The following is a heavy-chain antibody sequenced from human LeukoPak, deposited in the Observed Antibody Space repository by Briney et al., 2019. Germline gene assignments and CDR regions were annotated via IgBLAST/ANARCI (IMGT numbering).Heavy chain of an antibody. J-gene: IGHJ3*02. CDR3: VRRAMVRGVMNAFDI. CDR1: GFTFSDYY. V-gene: IGHV3-11*06. Sequence: GGSLRLSCAASGFTFSDYYMSWIRQAPGKGLEWVSYISSSSSYTNYADSVKGRFTISRDNAKNSLYLQMNSLRAEDTAVYYCVRRAMVRGVMNAFDIWGQGTMVTVSS. D-gene: IGHD3-10*01. CDR2: ISSSSSYT.